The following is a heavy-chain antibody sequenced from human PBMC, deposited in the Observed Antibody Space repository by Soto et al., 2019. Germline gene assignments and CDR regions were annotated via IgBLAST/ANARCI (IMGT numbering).Heavy chain of an antibody. Sequence: SETLSLPCTVSRVSIMSSSKYWGWIRQPPGEGLEWLGSFYSTGSTFYNLCLKSQVNISVDTSKNQFALTLNSVTAADTAMYYCAKLDYIGPLVDYWGQGTLVTVSS. D-gene: IGHD4-4*01. CDR2: FYSTGST. CDR1: RVSIMSSSKY. J-gene: IGHJ4*02. V-gene: IGHV4-39*01. CDR3: AKLDYIGPLVDY.